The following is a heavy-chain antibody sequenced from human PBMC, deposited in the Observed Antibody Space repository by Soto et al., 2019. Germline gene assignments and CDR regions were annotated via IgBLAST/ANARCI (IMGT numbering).Heavy chain of an antibody. CDR1: GGSLSGYQ. V-gene: IGHV4-34*01. CDR3: ARGLILWFGELSRRGGYYSYMDV. D-gene: IGHD3-10*01. Sequence: QVQLQQWGAGLLKPSETLSLTCAVYGGSLSGYQWSWIRQTPGKGLEWIGEINDSGNINYNPSLKSRVTILLDTPRKQISLKLSAVTAAASAVYYCARGLILWFGELSRRGGYYSYMDVWGKGTTVAVSS. CDR2: INDSGNI. J-gene: IGHJ6*03.